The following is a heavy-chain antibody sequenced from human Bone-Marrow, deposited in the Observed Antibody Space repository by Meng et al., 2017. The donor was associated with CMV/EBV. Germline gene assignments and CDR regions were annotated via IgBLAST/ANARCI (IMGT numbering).Heavy chain of an antibody. CDR3: ARWGGFLEWLLFDY. CDR1: GGSISSYY. D-gene: IGHD3-3*01. Sequence: SETLSPTCTVSGGSISSYYWSWIRQPPGKGLEWIGYIYYSGSTNYNPSLKSRVTISVDTSKNQFSLKLSSVTAADTAVYYCARWGGFLEWLLFDYWGQGTLVTVYS. J-gene: IGHJ4*02. V-gene: IGHV4-59*01. CDR2: IYYSGST.